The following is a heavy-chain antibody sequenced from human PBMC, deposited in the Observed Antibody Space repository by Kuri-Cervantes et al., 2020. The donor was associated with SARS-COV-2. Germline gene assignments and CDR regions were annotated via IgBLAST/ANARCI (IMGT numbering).Heavy chain of an antibody. CDR2: ISAYNGNT. J-gene: IGHJ5*02. CDR3: ATTTVLGPTRRSWFDL. CDR1: GYTFTGYG. D-gene: IGHD1-1*01. V-gene: IGHV1-18*01. Sequence: ASVKVSCKASGYTFTGYGISWVRQAPGQGLEWMGWISAYNGNTNYAQKLQGRVTLTEDTSTDTAYMELSSLRSEDTAVYYCATTTVLGPTRRSWFDLWGQGTLVTVSS.